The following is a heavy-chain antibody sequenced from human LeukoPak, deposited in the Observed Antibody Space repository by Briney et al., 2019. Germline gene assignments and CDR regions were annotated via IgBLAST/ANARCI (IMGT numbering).Heavy chain of an antibody. CDR1: GFTFSSYA. J-gene: IGHJ4*02. V-gene: IGHV3-23*01. CDR3: AKESITLIVRVLLGGFDY. Sequence: GGSLRLSCAASGFTFSSYAMSWVRQAPGKGLEWVSAISGSGGSTYYADSVKGRFTISRDNSKNTLYLQMNSLRAEDTAVFYCAKESITLIVRVLLGGFDYWGQGTLVTVSS. CDR2: ISGSGGST. D-gene: IGHD3-22*01.